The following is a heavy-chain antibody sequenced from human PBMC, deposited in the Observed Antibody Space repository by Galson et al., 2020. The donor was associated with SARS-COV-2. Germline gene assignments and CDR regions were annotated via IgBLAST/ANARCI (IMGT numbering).Heavy chain of an antibody. J-gene: IGHJ2*01. Sequence: SETLSLTCAVSGYSISSDFYWGWIRQPPGKGLEWIGNIYHSGSTYYNPSLKSRVTISIDKSKNQFSLKLSPVTAADTAVYYCARPSSSGYYSVWYFDLWGRGTLVTVSS. CDR2: IYHSGST. CDR3: ARPSSSGYYSVWYFDL. CDR1: GYSISSDFY. D-gene: IGHD3-22*01. V-gene: IGHV4-38-2*01.